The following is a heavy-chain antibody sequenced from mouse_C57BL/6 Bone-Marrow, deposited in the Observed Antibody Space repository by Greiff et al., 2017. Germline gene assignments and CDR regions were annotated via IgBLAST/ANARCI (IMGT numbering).Heavy chain of an antibody. D-gene: IGHD1-1*01. J-gene: IGHJ4*01. CDR1: GYTFTSYW. CDR2: IDPSDSYT. V-gene: IGHV1-69*01. CDR3: ARDTVVANYYAMDY. Sequence: VQLQQPGAELVMPGASVKLSCKASGYTFTSYWMHWVKPRPGQGLEWIGEIDPSDSYTNYNQKFKGKSTLTVDKSSSTAYMQLSSLTSEDSAVYYCARDTVVANYYAMDYWGQGTSVTVSS.